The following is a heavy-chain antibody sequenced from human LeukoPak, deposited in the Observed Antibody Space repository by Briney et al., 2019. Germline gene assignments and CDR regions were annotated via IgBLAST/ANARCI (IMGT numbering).Heavy chain of an antibody. CDR1: GFTFSSYG. CDR3: ARDSVKYYFDY. D-gene: IGHD3-10*01. CDR2: ISYDGSNK. Sequence: GGSLRLSCAASGFTFSSYGMHWVRQAPGKGLEWVAVISYDGSNKYYADSVKGRFTISRDNSKNTLYLQMNSLRAEDTAVYYCARDSVKYYFDYWGQGTLVTVSS. J-gene: IGHJ4*02. V-gene: IGHV3-30*03.